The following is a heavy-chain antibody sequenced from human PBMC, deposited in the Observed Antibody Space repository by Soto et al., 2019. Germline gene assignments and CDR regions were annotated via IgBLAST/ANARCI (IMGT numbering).Heavy chain of an antibody. Sequence: GGSLRLSCAASGFTFSNAWMNWVRQAPGKGLEWVGRIKSKPNSYATAYAESVKGRFTISRDDSKNTAYLQMNSLQSEDTAVYYCTLGGHDSSGYLYFYGMDVWGQGTTVTVSS. CDR3: TLGGHDSSGYLYFYGMDV. J-gene: IGHJ6*02. D-gene: IGHD3-22*01. CDR1: GFTFSNAW. V-gene: IGHV3-73*01. CDR2: IKSKPNSYAT.